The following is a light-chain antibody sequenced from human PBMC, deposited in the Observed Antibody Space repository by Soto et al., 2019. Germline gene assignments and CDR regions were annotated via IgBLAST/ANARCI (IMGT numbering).Light chain of an antibody. J-gene: IGKJ1*01. CDR1: QSLLHSNGYNY. CDR2: LGS. Sequence: DIVMTQSPLSLPVTPGEPASISVRSRQSLLHSNGYNYLDWYLQKPGQSPQLLIYLGSNRASGVPDRFSGSGSGTDFTLKISRVEAEDVGVYYCMQPLQSWTFGQGTKV. CDR3: MQPLQSWT. V-gene: IGKV2-28*01.